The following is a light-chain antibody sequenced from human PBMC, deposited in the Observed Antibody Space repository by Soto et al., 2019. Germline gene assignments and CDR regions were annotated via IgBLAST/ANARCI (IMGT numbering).Light chain of an antibody. Sequence: QSALTQPASVSGSPGQSITISCTGTSSDVGSYNYVSWHQQHPGQAPKLLIYGVTHRASGIPDRFSASKSGNTASLTISGLQAGDEADYYCSSYRSSSTYVFGTGTKVTVL. CDR2: GVT. CDR3: SSYRSSSTYV. V-gene: IGLV2-14*01. CDR1: SSDVGSYNY. J-gene: IGLJ1*01.